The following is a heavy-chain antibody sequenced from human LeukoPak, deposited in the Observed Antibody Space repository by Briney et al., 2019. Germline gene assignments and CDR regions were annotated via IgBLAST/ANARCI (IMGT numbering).Heavy chain of an antibody. CDR1: GGTFSSYA. D-gene: IGHD6-6*01. CDR2: IIPIFGTA. V-gene: IGHV1-69*01. J-gene: IGHJ5*02. Sequence: SVKVSCKASGGTFSSYAISWVRQAPGQGLEWMGGIIPIFGTANYAQKFQGRVTITADESTSTAYMELSSLRSEDTAVYYCARDGARSSSLNNWFDPWGQGTLVTVSS. CDR3: ARDGARSSSLNNWFDP.